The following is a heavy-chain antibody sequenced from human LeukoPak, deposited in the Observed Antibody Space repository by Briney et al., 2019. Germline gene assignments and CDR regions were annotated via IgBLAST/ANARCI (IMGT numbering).Heavy chain of an antibody. Sequence: ASVKVSCKASGGTFSSYAISWVRQAPGQGLEWMGWISAYNGNTNYAQKLQGRVTMTADTSTSTAYMELRSLRSDDTDVYSCARRDYGDLRFDPWGQGTLVTVSS. J-gene: IGHJ5*02. CDR1: GGTFSSYA. CDR2: ISAYNGNT. V-gene: IGHV1-18*01. CDR3: ARRDYGDLRFDP. D-gene: IGHD4-17*01.